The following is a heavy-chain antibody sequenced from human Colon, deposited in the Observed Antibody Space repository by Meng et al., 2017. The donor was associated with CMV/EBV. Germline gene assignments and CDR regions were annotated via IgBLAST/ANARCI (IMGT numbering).Heavy chain of an antibody. CDR2: IITISGTT. Sequence: QVQLGQPGAEVKKPGSSVEVSCQASKGTFTSYPISWVRQGPGQGFEWVGGIITISGTTDYAQKFQGRVTITADESTNTAYMKLSNLRSEDTAIYYCARVICGGDCYLDYWGRGTLVTVSS. D-gene: IGHD2-21*02. J-gene: IGHJ4*02. CDR3: ARVICGGDCYLDY. CDR1: KGTFTSYP. V-gene: IGHV1-69*12.